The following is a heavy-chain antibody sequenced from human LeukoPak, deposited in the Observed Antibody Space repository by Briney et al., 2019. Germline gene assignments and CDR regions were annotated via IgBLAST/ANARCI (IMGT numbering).Heavy chain of an antibody. CDR3: TRDRIAVAGTFDY. D-gene: IGHD6-19*01. V-gene: IGHV1-69*06. CDR1: GYTFTSYG. Sequence: SVKVSCKASGYTFTSYGISWVRQAPGQGLEWMGEIIAIFNKPKYAQKFQGRVTITADKSTTTAYMQLSSLRSEDTAVYYCTRDRIAVAGTFDYWGQGTLVTVSS. J-gene: IGHJ4*02. CDR2: IIAIFNKP.